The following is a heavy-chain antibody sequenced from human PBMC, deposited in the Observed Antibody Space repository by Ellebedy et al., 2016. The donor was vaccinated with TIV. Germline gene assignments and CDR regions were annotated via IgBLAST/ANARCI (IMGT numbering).Heavy chain of an antibody. CDR1: GCSISSNTYY. CDR2: ICYSGTS. V-gene: IGHV4-39*01. D-gene: IGHD6-6*01. Sequence: SETLSLXXTVSGCSISSNTYYWGWLRPPPGQGLVWIVSICYSGTSYYNPSLKSRVTISVDTSKNQFFLKLSSVTAADTAVYYCARLAYSSSSRDYYYGMDVWGQGTTVTVSS. J-gene: IGHJ6*02. CDR3: ARLAYSSSSRDYYYGMDV.